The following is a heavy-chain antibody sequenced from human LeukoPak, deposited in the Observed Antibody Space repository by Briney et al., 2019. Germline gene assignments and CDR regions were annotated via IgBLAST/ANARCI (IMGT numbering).Heavy chain of an antibody. D-gene: IGHD6-19*01. V-gene: IGHV3-23*01. CDR3: AKDRSSGWFEGIYYFDY. CDR2: ISGSGGST. CDR1: GFTFSSYA. Sequence: GGSLSLSCAASGFTFSSYAMSWVRQAPGKGLEWVSAISGSGGSTYYADSVKGRFTISRDNSKNTLYLQMNSLRAEDTAVYYCAKDRSSGWFEGIYYFDYWGQGTLVTVSS. J-gene: IGHJ4*02.